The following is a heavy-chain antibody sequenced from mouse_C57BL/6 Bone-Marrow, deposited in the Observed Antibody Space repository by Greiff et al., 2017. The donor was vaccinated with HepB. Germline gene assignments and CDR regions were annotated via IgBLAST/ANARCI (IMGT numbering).Heavy chain of an antibody. J-gene: IGHJ3*01. Sequence: VKLEESGPGLVQPSQRLSITCTVSGFSLTSYGVHWVRQSPGKGLEWLGVIWSGGSTDYNAAFISRLSISKDNSKSQVFFKMNSLQADDTAIYYCARMDGYYLAYWGQGTLVTVSA. D-gene: IGHD2-3*01. CDR1: GFSLTSYG. CDR3: ARMDGYYLAY. V-gene: IGHV2-2*01. CDR2: IWSGGST.